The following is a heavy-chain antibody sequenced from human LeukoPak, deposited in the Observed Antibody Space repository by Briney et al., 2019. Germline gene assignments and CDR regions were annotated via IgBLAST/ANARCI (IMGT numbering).Heavy chain of an antibody. V-gene: IGHV1-69*05. CDR1: GGTFSSYA. Sequence: ASVKVSCKVSGGTFSSYAISWVRQAPGQGLEWMGRIIPIFGTANYAQKFQGRVTITTDESTSTAYMELSSLRSEDTAVYYCATLPVCAPGWYFDLWGRGTLVTVSS. CDR2: IIPIFGTA. CDR3: ATLPVCAPGWYFDL. J-gene: IGHJ2*01.